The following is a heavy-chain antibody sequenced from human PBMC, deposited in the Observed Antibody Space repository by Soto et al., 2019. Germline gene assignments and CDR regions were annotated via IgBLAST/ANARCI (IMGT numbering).Heavy chain of an antibody. J-gene: IGHJ4*02. Sequence: GVSLRLSCVASGFSFSSYAMTWVRQAPGKGLEWVSVISGTGGSTYYAHSVKGRFTISRDNSKNTLYLQMNSLRAEDTAVYYCAKNRERDAWYEDYWGQGTLVTVSS. CDR2: ISGTGGST. CDR1: GFSFSSYA. CDR3: AKNRERDAWYEDY. D-gene: IGHD6-13*01. V-gene: IGHV3-23*01.